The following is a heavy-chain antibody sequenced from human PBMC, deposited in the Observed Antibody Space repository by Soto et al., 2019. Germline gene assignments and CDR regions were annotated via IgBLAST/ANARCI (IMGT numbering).Heavy chain of an antibody. Sequence: SGPTLVNPTQTLTLTCTFSGFSLSTSGGGVGWIRQPPGKALEWLALIYWGDDKRYSPSLKSRLTITKETSKNHVVLTMTNMDPVDTATYYCAHFSTYYDFWSGYYTKSGYYYCGMDVWGQGTSVTVSS. J-gene: IGHJ6*02. CDR1: GFSLSTSGGG. CDR3: AHFSTYYDFWSGYYTKSGYYYCGMDV. V-gene: IGHV2-5*02. CDR2: IYWGDDK. D-gene: IGHD3-3*01.